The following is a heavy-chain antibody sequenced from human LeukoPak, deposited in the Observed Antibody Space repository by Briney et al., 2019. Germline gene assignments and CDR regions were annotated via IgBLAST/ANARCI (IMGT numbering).Heavy chain of an antibody. CDR1: GGSITSYY. V-gene: IGHV4-4*07. J-gene: IGHJ5*02. D-gene: IGHD3-22*01. Sequence: SETLSLTCTVSGGSITSYYWSWIRQPAGKGLEWIGRIYTSGSTNYNPSLKSRVTMSVDTSKNQFSLKLSSVTAADTAVYYCARDRLGEYYYDSSGYCYRNNWFDPWGQGTLVTVSS. CDR3: ARDRLGEYYYDSSGYCYRNNWFDP. CDR2: IYTSGST.